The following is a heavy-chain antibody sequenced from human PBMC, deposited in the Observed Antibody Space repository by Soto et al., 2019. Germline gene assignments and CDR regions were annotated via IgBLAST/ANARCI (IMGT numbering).Heavy chain of an antibody. CDR3: AKLFYSCGYYGPHYYYGVDV. Sequence: PGGSLRLSCAASGFTFSSYGMHWVRQAPGKGLEWVAVISYDGSNKYYADSVKGRFTIPRDNSKNSLDLQMNSLRAEDTAVYYCAKLFYSCGYYGPHYYYGVDVWGQGTTVTVSS. CDR1: GFTFSSYG. J-gene: IGHJ6*02. D-gene: IGHD3-22*01. CDR2: ISYDGSNK. V-gene: IGHV3-30*18.